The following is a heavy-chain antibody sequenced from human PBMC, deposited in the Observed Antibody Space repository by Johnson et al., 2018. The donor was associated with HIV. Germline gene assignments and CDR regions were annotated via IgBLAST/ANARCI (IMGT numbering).Heavy chain of an antibody. J-gene: IGHJ3*02. CDR3: ARELRGPDAFDI. CDR2: IKQDGSEK. Sequence: VQLVESGGGVVQPGKSLTLSCVGSGLSFSIYWMSWVRQAPGKGLEWVANIKQDGSEKYYVDSVKGRFTISRDNAKNSLYLQMNSLRAEDTAVYYCARELRGPDAFDIWGQGTMVTVSS. CDR1: GLSFSIYW. V-gene: IGHV3-7*01.